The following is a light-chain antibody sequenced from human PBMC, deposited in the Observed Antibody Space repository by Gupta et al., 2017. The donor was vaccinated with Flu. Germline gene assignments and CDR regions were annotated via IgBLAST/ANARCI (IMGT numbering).Light chain of an antibody. CDR1: SSDVGSYNL. CDR3: CSDAGSSNLV. J-gene: IGLJ2*01. V-gene: IGLV2-23*01. CDR2: EGS. Sequence: QSALTQPASVSGSPGQSITISCTGTSSDVGSYNLVSWYQQHPGKAPNLMIYEGSKRPAGVASRFSGSKSGNTASLTISGRQEEDEADYYCCSDAGSSNLVFGGGTKLTVL.